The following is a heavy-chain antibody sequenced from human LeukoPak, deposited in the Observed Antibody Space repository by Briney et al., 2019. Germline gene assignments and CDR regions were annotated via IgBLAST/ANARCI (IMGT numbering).Heavy chain of an antibody. V-gene: IGHV1-46*01. D-gene: IGHD5-18*01. CDR1: GGTFSSYA. CDR3: ARDGSDTATAAPYYYGMDV. Sequence: ASVKVSCKASGGTFSSYAISWVRQAPGQGLEWVGIINPSGGSTSYAQKFQGRVTMTRDTSTSTVYMELSSLRSEDTAVYYCARDGSDTATAAPYYYGMDVWGQGTTVTVSS. CDR2: INPSGGST. J-gene: IGHJ6*02.